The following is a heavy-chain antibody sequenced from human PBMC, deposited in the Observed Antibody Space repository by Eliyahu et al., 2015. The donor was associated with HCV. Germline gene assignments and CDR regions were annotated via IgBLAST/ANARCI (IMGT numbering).Heavy chain of an antibody. CDR3: VLDSDYKAAFDI. J-gene: IGHJ3*02. Sequence: EVQLVESGGGLVQPGGSLRLSCAASGFXFSSYSMNWVRQAPGKGLEWVSYISSSSSTIYYADSVKGRFTISRDNAKNSLYLQMNSLRAEDTAVYYCVLDSDYKAAFDIWGQGTMVTVSS. CDR2: ISSSSSTI. CDR1: GFXFSSYS. D-gene: IGHD4-11*01. V-gene: IGHV3-48*01.